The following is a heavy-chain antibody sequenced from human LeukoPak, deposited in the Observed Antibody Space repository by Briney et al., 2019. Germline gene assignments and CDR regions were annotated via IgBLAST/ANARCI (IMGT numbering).Heavy chain of an antibody. J-gene: IGHJ6*03. Sequence: GGSLRLSCTASGFRFGGYSKHWVRQAPGKGLEWLSYISVSGTIHADSVMGRVTVSRDNAKNSLYLQMNSLRAEDTAVYYCARIRGSTLPISYMDVWGKGTTVTVSS. CDR3: ARIRGSTLPISYMDV. V-gene: IGHV3-48*04. CDR1: GFRFGGYS. D-gene: IGHD6-13*01. CDR2: ISVSGT.